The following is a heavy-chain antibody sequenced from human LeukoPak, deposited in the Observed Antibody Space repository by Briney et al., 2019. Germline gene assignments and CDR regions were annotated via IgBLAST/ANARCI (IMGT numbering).Heavy chain of an antibody. Sequence: GGSLRLSCAASGFTFSSYAMSWVRQAPGKGLEWVSAISGSGGSTYYADSVKGRFTTSRDNSKNTLYLQMNSLRAEDTAVYYCAKPDIVVVPAAYFDYWGQGTLVTVSS. CDR3: AKPDIVVVPAAYFDY. J-gene: IGHJ4*02. V-gene: IGHV3-23*01. D-gene: IGHD2-2*01. CDR2: ISGSGGST. CDR1: GFTFSSYA.